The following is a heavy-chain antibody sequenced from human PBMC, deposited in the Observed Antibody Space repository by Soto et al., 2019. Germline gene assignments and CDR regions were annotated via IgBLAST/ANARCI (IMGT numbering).Heavy chain of an antibody. V-gene: IGHV1-24*01. CDR3: ATALRGEAVAGPQFDY. D-gene: IGHD6-19*01. CDR2: FDPEDGET. J-gene: IGHJ4*02. Sequence: GASVKVSCKVSGYTLTELSMHWVRQAPGKGLEWMGGFDPEDGETIYAQKFQGRVTMTEDTSTDTAYMELSSLRSEDTAVYYCATALRGEAVAGPQFDYWGQGTLVTVLL. CDR1: GYTLTELS.